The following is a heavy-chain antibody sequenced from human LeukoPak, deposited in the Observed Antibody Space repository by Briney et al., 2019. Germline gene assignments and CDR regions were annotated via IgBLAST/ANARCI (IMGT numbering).Heavy chain of an antibody. D-gene: IGHD1-26*01. CDR2: ISGSGGST. CDR1: GFTFSSYA. J-gene: IGHJ4*02. CDR3: AKDVGRIGRGTVQFDY. V-gene: IGHV3-23*01. Sequence: HTGGSLRLSCAASGFTFSSYAMSWVRQAPGKGLEWVSAISGSGGSTYYADSVKGRFTISRDNSKNTLYLQMNSLRAEDTAVYYCAKDVGRIGRGTVQFDYWGQGTLVTVSS.